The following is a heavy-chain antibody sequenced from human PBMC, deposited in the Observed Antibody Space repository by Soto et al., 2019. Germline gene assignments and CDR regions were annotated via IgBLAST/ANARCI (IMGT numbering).Heavy chain of an antibody. D-gene: IGHD1-7*01. CDR1: GYTFTSYG. Sequence: GASVKVSCKASGYTFTSYGISWVRQAPGQGLAWMGWISAYNGNTNYAQKLQGRVTMTTDTSTSTAYMELRSLRSDDTAVYYCARDPPGNYFSPFDYWGQGTLVTVS. CDR2: ISAYNGNT. J-gene: IGHJ4*02. CDR3: ARDPPGNYFSPFDY. V-gene: IGHV1-18*04.